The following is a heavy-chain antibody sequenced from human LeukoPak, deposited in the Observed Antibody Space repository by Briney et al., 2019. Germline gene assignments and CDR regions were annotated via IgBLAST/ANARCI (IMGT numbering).Heavy chain of an antibody. CDR2: IYYSGST. Sequence: NPSQTLSLTCTVSGGSISSGDYYWSWIRQPPGKGLEWIGYIYYSGSTYYNPSLKSRVTISVDTSKNQFSLKLSSVTAADTAVYYCARSSHKDLYFDYWGQGTLVTVSS. CDR1: GGSISSGDYY. CDR3: ARSSHKDLYFDY. V-gene: IGHV4-30-4*01. J-gene: IGHJ4*02.